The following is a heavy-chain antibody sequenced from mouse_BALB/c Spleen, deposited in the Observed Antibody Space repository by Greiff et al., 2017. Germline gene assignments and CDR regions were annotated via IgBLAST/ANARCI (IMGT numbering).Heavy chain of an antibody. D-gene: IGHD1-2*01. CDR1: GFTFSDYG. Sequence: EVKVVESGGGLVQPGGSRKLSCAASGFTFSDYGMAWVRQAPGKGPEWVAFISNLAYSIYYADTVTGRFTISRENAKNTLYLEMSSLRSEDTAMYCCASDCDGFFAYWGQVTLVTVSA. CDR3: ASDCDGFFAY. V-gene: IGHV5-15*02. J-gene: IGHJ3*01. CDR2: ISNLAYSI.